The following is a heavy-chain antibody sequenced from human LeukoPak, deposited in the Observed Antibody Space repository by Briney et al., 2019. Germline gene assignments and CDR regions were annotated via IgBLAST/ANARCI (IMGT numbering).Heavy chain of an antibody. Sequence: HAGGSLRLSCAASGFTFSSYSMNWVRQAPGKGLEWVSAISGSGGSTYYADSVKGRFTISRDNSKNTLYLQMNSLRAEDTAVYYCAKGISRATVICFDYWGQGTLVTVSS. CDR1: GFTFSSYS. CDR3: AKGISRATVICFDY. CDR2: ISGSGGST. V-gene: IGHV3-23*01. D-gene: IGHD4-11*01. J-gene: IGHJ4*02.